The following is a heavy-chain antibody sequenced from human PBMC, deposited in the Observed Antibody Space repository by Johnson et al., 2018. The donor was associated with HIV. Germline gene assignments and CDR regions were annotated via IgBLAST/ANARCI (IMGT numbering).Heavy chain of an antibody. Sequence: QVQLVESGGGVVQPGGSLRLSCAASGFTFSSYGMHWVRQAPGKGLQWVAVMSYDGSTTYYADSVKGRFTISRDNSKNTLYLQMNSLRPEDTAVYYCAKEGRNGRAAAEPPAFDIWGQGTMVTVSS. D-gene: IGHD6-13*01. CDR1: GFTFSSYG. CDR2: MSYDGSTT. J-gene: IGHJ3*02. V-gene: IGHV3-30*18. CDR3: AKEGRNGRAAAEPPAFDI.